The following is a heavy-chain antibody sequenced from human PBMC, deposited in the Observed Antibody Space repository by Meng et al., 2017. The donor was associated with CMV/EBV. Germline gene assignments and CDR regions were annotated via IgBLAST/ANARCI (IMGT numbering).Heavy chain of an antibody. Sequence: QVQLVQSGAEVKKRGSSVNVSGEASGYTFTNYYMHWVRQAPGQGLEWMGIINPSGGSTSYAQKFQGRVTMTRDTSTSTVYMELSSLRSEDTAVYYCALAEYSSSLFDYWGQGTLVTVSS. CDR2: INPSGGST. V-gene: IGHV1-46*01. J-gene: IGHJ4*02. CDR3: ALAEYSSSLFDY. D-gene: IGHD6-13*01. CDR1: GYTFTNYY.